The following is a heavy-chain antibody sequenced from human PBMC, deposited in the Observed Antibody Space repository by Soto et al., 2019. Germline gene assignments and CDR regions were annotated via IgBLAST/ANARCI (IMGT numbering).Heavy chain of an antibody. CDR1: GGSISSYY. Sequence: SETLSLTCTVSGGSISSYYWSWIRQPPGKGLKWIGYIYYSGSTNYNPSLKSRVTISVDTSKNQFSLKLSSVTAADTAVYYCAREVAEIPHPTGYYYNMDVWGKGTTVTVSS. D-gene: IGHD4-17*01. V-gene: IGHV4-59*01. J-gene: IGHJ6*03. CDR2: IYYSGST. CDR3: AREVAEIPHPTGYYYNMDV.